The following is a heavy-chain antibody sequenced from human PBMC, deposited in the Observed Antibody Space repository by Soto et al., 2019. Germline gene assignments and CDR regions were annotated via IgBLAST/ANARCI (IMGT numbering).Heavy chain of an antibody. CDR1: VFTFSIYS. Sequence: RGSLRVSCAASVFTFSIYSMNWVRQAPGKGLEWISYISTTSSSIYYADSVKGRFTISRDNAKNSLFLQMNSLRDEDTAVYYCARKGVAFDYWGQGAMVTVSS. CDR2: ISTTSSSI. V-gene: IGHV3-48*02. D-gene: IGHD3-3*01. J-gene: IGHJ4*02. CDR3: ARKGVAFDY.